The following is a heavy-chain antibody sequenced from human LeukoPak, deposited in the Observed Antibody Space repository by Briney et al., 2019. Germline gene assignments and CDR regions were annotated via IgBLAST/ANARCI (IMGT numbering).Heavy chain of an antibody. J-gene: IGHJ5*02. CDR2: INHSGST. CDR3: ARGASGSNNWFDP. Sequence: SETLSLTCAVYGGSSSGYYWSWIRQPPGKGLEWIGEINHSGSTNYNPSLKSRVTISVDTSKDQFSLKLSSVTAADTAVYYCARGASGSNNWFDPWGQGTLVTVSS. CDR1: GGSSSGYY. D-gene: IGHD1-26*01. V-gene: IGHV4-34*01.